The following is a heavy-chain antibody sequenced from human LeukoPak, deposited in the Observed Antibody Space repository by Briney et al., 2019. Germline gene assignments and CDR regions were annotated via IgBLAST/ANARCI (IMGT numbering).Heavy chain of an antibody. V-gene: IGHV4-59*08. J-gene: IGHJ4*02. CDR1: GGSISSYY. CDR2: IYYSGST. CDR3: AGRGYSYGPRDY. Sequence: PSETLSLTCTVSGGSISSYYWSWIRQPPGKGLEWIGYIYYSGSTNYNPSLKSRVTISVDTSKNQFSLKLSSVTAADTAVYYCAGRGYSYGPRDYWGQGTLVTVSS. D-gene: IGHD5-18*01.